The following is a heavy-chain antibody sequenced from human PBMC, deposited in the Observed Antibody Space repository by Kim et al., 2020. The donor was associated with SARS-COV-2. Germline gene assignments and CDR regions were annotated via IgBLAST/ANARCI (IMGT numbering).Heavy chain of an antibody. J-gene: IGHJ4*02. D-gene: IGHD1-26*01. Sequence: GGSLRLSCAASGFTFSSYGMNWVRQAPGKGLEWVAVISHDGSKKYYVDSVKGRFTISRDNSKNTLYLQMNSLRAEDTAVYYCAKAQLPTFDYWGQGTLVTVPS. CDR1: GFTFSSYG. CDR3: AKAQLPTFDY. CDR2: ISHDGSKK. V-gene: IGHV3-30*18.